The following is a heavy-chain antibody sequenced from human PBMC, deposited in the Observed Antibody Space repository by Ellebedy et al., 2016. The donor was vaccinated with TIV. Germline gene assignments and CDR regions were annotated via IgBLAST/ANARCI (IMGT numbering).Heavy chain of an antibody. D-gene: IGHD3-3*01. CDR2: IYYSGRT. V-gene: IGHV4-59*01. CDR1: GVSISGNY. Sequence: SETLSLTXTVSGVSISGNYLSWVRQSPGKGLEWIGYIYYSGRTNYNPSLRSRLTISVDTSKNHFSLRLSSLTAADTAVYYCARHGLNDFWSTYYSSSGSGIDAFDVWGQGTMVTVSS. CDR3: ARHGLNDFWSTYYSSSGSGIDAFDV. J-gene: IGHJ3*01.